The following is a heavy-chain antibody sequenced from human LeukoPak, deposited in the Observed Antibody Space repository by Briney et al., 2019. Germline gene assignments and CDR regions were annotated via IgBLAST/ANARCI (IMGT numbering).Heavy chain of an antibody. Sequence: PGGSLRLSCAASGFTFSSYAMSWVRQAPGKGLQWVSLISGSDGSTYYTDSVKGRFTISRDNSKNTLYLQMNSLRVDDTAVYYCAKGGRAVVSTFDYWGQGTLVTVSS. J-gene: IGHJ4*02. CDR3: AKGGRAVVSTFDY. CDR1: GFTFSSYA. V-gene: IGHV3-23*01. CDR2: ISGSDGST. D-gene: IGHD3-22*01.